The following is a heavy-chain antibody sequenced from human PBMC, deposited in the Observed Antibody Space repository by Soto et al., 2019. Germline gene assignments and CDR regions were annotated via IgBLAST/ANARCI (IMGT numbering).Heavy chain of an antibody. V-gene: IGHV3-23*01. Sequence: EMQLLESGGGPVQPGGSLRLSCVASGFHFSSYAMSWVRQTPGKGLEWVSGISGSGGRTYYADSVKGRFTISRYISDNTLSLQMHILRVEDMAVYFCAKGGYYSLFDIWGEGTMVTVSA. CDR2: ISGSGGRT. D-gene: IGHD3-16*01. J-gene: IGHJ3*02. CDR1: GFHFSSYA. CDR3: AKGGYYSLFDI.